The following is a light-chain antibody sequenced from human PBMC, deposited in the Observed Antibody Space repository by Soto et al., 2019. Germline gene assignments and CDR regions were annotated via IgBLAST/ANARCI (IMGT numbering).Light chain of an antibody. Sequence: QSVLTQPPSVSAAPGQKVTISCSGSGSNIASNYVSWYQHLPGTAPKLLIYDDNKRPSGIPDRFSGSKSGTSATLGITGLQTGDEADYYCGTWDNSLSAGGVFGGGTKLTVL. CDR1: GSNIASNY. CDR3: GTWDNSLSAGGV. V-gene: IGLV1-51*01. CDR2: DDN. J-gene: IGLJ3*02.